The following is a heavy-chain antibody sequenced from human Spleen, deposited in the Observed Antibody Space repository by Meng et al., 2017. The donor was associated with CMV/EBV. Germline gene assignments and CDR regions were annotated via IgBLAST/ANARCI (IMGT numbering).Heavy chain of an antibody. D-gene: IGHD3-3*01. CDR3: AREEGITIFGVVNNAFDI. CDR1: GFTFSSYE. V-gene: IGHV3-48*03. J-gene: IGHJ3*02. Sequence: GGSLRLSCAASGFTFSSYEMNWVRQAPGKGLEWVSYIRSSGSTIYYADSVKGRFTISRDNAKNSLYLQMNSLRAEDTAVYYCAREEGITIFGVVNNAFDIWGQGTMVTVSS. CDR2: IRSSGSTI.